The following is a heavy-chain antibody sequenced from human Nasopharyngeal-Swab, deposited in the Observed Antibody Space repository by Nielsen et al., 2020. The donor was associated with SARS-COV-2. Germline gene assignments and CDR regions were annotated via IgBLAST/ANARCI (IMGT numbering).Heavy chain of an antibody. CDR1: GFTFRTYA. J-gene: IGHJ4*02. Sequence: GESLKTSCAASGFTFRTYAMHWVRQAPGTGLEYVSAIHTNGGTTYYADSVKGRFTISRDNSKNTLYLQMGSLRAEDMAVYYCVREGGVAVAGSYDYWGQGTLVTVSS. CDR3: VREGGVAVAGSYDY. CDR2: IHTNGGTT. D-gene: IGHD6-19*01. V-gene: IGHV3-64*02.